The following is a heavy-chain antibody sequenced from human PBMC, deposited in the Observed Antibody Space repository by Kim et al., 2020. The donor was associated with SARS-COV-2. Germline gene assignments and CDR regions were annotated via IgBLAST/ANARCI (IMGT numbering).Heavy chain of an antibody. D-gene: IGHD2-21*02. V-gene: IGHV3-53*01. CDR3: AREAYCGGDCYYCDY. J-gene: IGHJ4*02. Sequence: DSVKGRFTISRDNSKNTLYLQMNSLRAEDTAVYYCAREAYCGGDCYYCDYWGQGTLVTVSS.